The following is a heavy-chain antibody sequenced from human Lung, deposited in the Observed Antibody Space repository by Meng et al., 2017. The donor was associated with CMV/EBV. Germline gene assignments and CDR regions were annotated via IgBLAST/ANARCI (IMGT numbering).Heavy chain of an antibody. V-gene: IGHV3-21*01. CDR1: GFTFSGYS. J-gene: IGHJ4*02. CDR3: ARDQIRGVVGARPRGPGDL. D-gene: IGHD1-26*01. CDR2: ITSRSSNT. Sequence: GGSXRLXCVASGFTFSGYSMNWVRQTPGKGLEWVSSITSRSSNTYYSDSVKGRFTISRDNAKNSLYLQMNSLRDEDTAVYYCARDQIRGVVGARPRGPGDLWXQGTLVTVSS.